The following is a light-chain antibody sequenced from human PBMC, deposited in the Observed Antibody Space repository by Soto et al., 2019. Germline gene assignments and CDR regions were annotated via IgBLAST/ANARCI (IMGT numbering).Light chain of an antibody. CDR2: DVS. CDR3: ISFTTRATYV. V-gene: IGLV2-14*01. CDR1: SSDVGNYDY. Sequence: QSALTQPASVSGSPGQSFTISCPGTSSDVGNYDYVSWYQQHPCKVPKHMIYDVSNRPSGVFNRFSGSKSGNTASLSISGLQAEDEADYYCISFTTRATYVFGTGTKVTVL. J-gene: IGLJ1*01.